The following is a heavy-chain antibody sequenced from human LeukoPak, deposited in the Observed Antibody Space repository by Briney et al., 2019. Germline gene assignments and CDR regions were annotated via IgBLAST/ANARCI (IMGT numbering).Heavy chain of an antibody. D-gene: IGHD4-17*01. V-gene: IGHV3-30*18. Sequence: GRSLRLSCAASGFTFSSYGMHWVRQAPGKGLEWVAVISYHGSNKYYADSVKGRFTISRDNSKNTLYLQMNSLRAEDTAVYYCAKDRYGDYVYYFDYWGQGTLVTVSS. J-gene: IGHJ4*02. CDR2: ISYHGSNK. CDR1: GFTFSSYG. CDR3: AKDRYGDYVYYFDY.